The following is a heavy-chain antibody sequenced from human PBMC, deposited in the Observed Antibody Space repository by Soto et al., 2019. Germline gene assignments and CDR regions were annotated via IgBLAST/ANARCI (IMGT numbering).Heavy chain of an antibody. V-gene: IGHV3-7*01. Sequence: EVQMVESGGGLVQPGGSLRLSCAVSGFTFSSYWMYWVRQAPGKGLEWVANIKGDGSEKNYVDSVKGRFTISRDNAKNSLYLQMNRLRVEDTAGYYCVSSLLRGQGTLVTVSS. CDR1: GFTFSSYW. CDR3: VSSLL. CDR2: IKGDGSEK. J-gene: IGHJ4*02.